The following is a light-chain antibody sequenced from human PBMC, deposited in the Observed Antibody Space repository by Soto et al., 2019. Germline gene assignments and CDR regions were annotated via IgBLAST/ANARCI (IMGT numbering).Light chain of an antibody. CDR2: KSS. Sequence: DIQMTQSPSTLSSSVGDKVTITCRASQTVERWLAWYQQKPGRAPSLLIYKSSTLKSGVPSRFSGSGSGTEFTLTISSLQPEDFATYYCQQSYSTPTTFGQGTKVDIK. V-gene: IGKV1-5*03. J-gene: IGKJ1*01. CDR3: QQSYSTPTT. CDR1: QTVERW.